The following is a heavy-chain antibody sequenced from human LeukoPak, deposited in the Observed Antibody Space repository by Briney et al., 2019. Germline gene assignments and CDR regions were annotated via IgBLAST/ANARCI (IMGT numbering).Heavy chain of an antibody. CDR1: GGSFSGYF. J-gene: IGHJ4*02. Sequence: PSETLSLTCAVYGGSFSGYFWTWIRQPPGKGLEWIGEINHSAGTNYNPSLKSRVTMSVDTSNNQFSLNLSSVTAADTAVYYCARTSARGAQFDYWGQGTLVTVSS. CDR2: INHSAGT. D-gene: IGHD3-10*01. CDR3: ARTSARGAQFDY. V-gene: IGHV4-34*01.